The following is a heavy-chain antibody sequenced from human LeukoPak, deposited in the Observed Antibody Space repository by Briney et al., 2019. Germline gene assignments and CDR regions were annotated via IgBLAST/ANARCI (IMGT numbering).Heavy chain of an antibody. D-gene: IGHD3-10*01. CDR3: ARDYYGSGRGYYYYYMDV. J-gene: IGHJ6*03. CDR1: GGSISSSSYY. Sequence: SETLSLTCTVSGGSISSSSYYWSWIRQPPGKGLEWIGYIYYSGSTNYNPSLKSRVTISVDTSKNQFSLKLSSVTAADTAVYYCARDYYGSGRGYYYYYMDVWGKGTTVTISS. V-gene: IGHV4-61*01. CDR2: IYYSGST.